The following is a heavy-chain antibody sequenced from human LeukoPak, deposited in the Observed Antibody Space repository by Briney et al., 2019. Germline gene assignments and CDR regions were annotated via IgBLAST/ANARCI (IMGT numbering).Heavy chain of an antibody. J-gene: IGHJ4*02. V-gene: IGHV4-4*09. D-gene: IGHD4-17*01. CDR1: GHSISSYY. CDR3: ARHHDGDLSFIDY. CDR2: IYTSGST. Sequence: SETLALTCTVSGHSISSYYWSWVRQPPGKGLEWIGYIYTSGSTNSNPSLKSRVTISLDTSKNQFSLKLCSVTAADTAVYYCARHHDGDLSFIDYWGQGTQVTVSS.